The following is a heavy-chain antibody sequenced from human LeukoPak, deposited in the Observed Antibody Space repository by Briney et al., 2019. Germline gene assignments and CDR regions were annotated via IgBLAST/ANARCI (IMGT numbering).Heavy chain of an antibody. CDR1: GGTFSSYA. V-gene: IGHV1-69*05. D-gene: IGHD5-12*01. CDR2: IIPIFGTA. Sequence: GASVKVSCKASGGTFSSYAISWVRQAPGQGLEWMGRIIPIFGTANYAQKFQGRVTITTDEFTSTAYMELSSLRSEDTAVYYCARSLVATMYYYFDYWGQGTLVTVSS. CDR3: ARSLVATMYYYFDY. J-gene: IGHJ4*02.